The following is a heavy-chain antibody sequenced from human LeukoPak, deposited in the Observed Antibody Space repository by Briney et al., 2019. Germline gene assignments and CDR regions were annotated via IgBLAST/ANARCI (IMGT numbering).Heavy chain of an antibody. Sequence: GGSLRLSCAASGFTFDDYAMHWVRQAPGKGLEWVSGISWNSGSIGYADSVKGRFTISRDNAKNSLYLQMNSLRAEDTALCYCAKGADYYGSGALDPWGQGTLVTVSS. D-gene: IGHD3-10*01. CDR2: ISWNSGSI. CDR3: AKGADYYGSGALDP. V-gene: IGHV3-9*01. CDR1: GFTFDDYA. J-gene: IGHJ5*02.